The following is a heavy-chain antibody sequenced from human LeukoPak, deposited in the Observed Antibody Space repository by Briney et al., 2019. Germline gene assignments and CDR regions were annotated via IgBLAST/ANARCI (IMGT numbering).Heavy chain of an antibody. Sequence: QPGGSLRLSCAASGFTFDDYTMHWVRQAPGKGLEWVSLISWDGGSTYYADSVKGRFAISRDNSKNSLYLQMNSLRTEDTALYFFANHHYYGSGSYSRWVYFDYWGQGTLVTVSS. D-gene: IGHD3-10*01. V-gene: IGHV3-43*01. CDR1: GFTFDDYT. CDR2: ISWDGGST. J-gene: IGHJ4*02. CDR3: ANHHYYGSGSYSRWVYFDY.